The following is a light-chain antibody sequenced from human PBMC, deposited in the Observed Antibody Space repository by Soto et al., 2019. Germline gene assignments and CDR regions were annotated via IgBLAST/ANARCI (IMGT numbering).Light chain of an antibody. CDR2: KAS. CDR1: QSISVW. J-gene: IGKJ1*01. V-gene: IGKV1-5*03. CDR3: QQYNSYSTT. Sequence: DIQMTQSPSTLSASVGDRVTITCRASQSISVWLAWYQQKAGKAPNLLIYKASRLESGVPSRFSGSGSETEFTLTISGLQPGDYATYYCQQYNSYSTTFGQGTKVEVK.